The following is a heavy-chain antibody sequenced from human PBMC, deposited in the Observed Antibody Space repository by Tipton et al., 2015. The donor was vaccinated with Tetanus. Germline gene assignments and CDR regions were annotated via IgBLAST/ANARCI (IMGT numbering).Heavy chain of an antibody. CDR3: ARDPFRGGLDV. J-gene: IGHJ6*02. V-gene: IGHV4-31*03. Sequence: TLSLTCTVSGASFSSDDYYWNWLRQQPGKGLEWIGYIYYSGTTYYNPSLKSRVNMSVDTSKNQFSLRLSSVTAADTAVYYCARDPFRGGLDVWGQGTTVTVSS. CDR1: GASFSSDDYY. CDR2: IYYSGTT. D-gene: IGHD3-16*01.